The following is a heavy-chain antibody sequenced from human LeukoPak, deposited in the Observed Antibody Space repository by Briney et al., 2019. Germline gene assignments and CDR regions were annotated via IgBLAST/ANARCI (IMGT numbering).Heavy chain of an antibody. J-gene: IGHJ4*02. Sequence: GASVKVSCKASGYIFTRYDVSWVRQATGQGLEWMGWMNPNTGNTVYAQKFQGRVTMTRDTSIETAYMELSSLRSEDTAVYFCARGMDTAFWGQGTLVTVSS. V-gene: IGHV1-8*01. D-gene: IGHD5-18*01. CDR3: ARGMDTAF. CDR1: GYIFTRYD. CDR2: MNPNTGNT.